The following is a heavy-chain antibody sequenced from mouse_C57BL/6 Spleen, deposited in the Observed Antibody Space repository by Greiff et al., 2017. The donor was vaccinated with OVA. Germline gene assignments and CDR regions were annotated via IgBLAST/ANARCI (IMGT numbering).Heavy chain of an antibody. V-gene: IGHV1-61*01. CDR1: GYTFTSYW. D-gene: IGHD4-1*01. Sequence: QVQLQQPGAELVRPGSSVKLSCKASGYTFTSYWMDWVKQRPGQGLEWIGNIYPSDSETHYNQKFKDKATLTVDKSSSTAYMQLSSLTSEDSAVYYCARGRTGPLFDYWGQGTTLTVSS. CDR3: ARGRTGPLFDY. CDR2: IYPSDSET. J-gene: IGHJ2*01.